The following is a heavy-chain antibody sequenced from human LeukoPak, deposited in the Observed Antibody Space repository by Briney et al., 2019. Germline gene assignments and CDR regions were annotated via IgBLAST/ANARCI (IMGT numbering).Heavy chain of an antibody. CDR1: GFTFSSYG. V-gene: IGHV3-30*18. J-gene: IGHJ4*02. Sequence: PGRSLRLSCAASGFTFSSYGMHWVRQAPGKGLEWVAVISYDGSNKYYADSVKGRFTISRDNSKNTLNLQMNSLRAEDTAVYYCAKDEQLAFDYWGQGTLVTVSS. D-gene: IGHD6-6*01. CDR2: ISYDGSNK. CDR3: AKDEQLAFDY.